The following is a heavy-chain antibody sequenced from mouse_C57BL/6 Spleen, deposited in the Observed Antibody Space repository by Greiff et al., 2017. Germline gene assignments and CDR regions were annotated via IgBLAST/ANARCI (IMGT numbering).Heavy chain of an antibody. CDR3: ARKGYYDYDVCYYAMDY. V-gene: IGHV1-64*01. D-gene: IGHD2-4*01. CDR1: GYTFTSYW. CDR2: IHPNSGST. Sequence: QVQLKQPGAELVKPGASVKLSCKASGYTFTSYWMHWVKQRPGQGLEWIGMIHPNSGSTNYNEKFKSKATLTVDKSSSTAYMQLSSLTSEDSAVYYWARKGYYDYDVCYYAMDYWGQGTSVTVSS. J-gene: IGHJ4*01.